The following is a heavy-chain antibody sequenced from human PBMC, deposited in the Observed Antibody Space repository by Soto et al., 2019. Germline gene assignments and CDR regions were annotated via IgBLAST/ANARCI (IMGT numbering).Heavy chain of an antibody. CDR1: GGSISSYY. D-gene: IGHD3-22*01. V-gene: IGHV4-59*01. CDR2: IYYSGST. CDR3: ARWASVVNYYYGMDV. J-gene: IGHJ6*02. Sequence: QVQLQESGPGLVKPSETLSLTCTVSGGSISSYYWSWIRQPPGKGLEWIGYIYYSGSTNYNPSLKSRVTISVDTSKNQFSLKLSSVTAADTAVYYCARWASVVNYYYGMDVWGQGTTVTVSS.